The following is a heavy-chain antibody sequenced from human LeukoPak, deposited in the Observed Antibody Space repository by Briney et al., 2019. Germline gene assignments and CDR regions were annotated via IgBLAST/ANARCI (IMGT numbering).Heavy chain of an antibody. V-gene: IGHV3-74*01. CDR1: GVTFSSDW. CDR3: ARGGSGYRSGYDY. D-gene: IGHD5-18*01. Sequence: VGSLRLSCAASGVTFSSDWMHCGREAPGKGLGWVSRINSDVGGTNYADSVKGRFTISRDNAKNTLYLQMNTLGAKDTAVYYCARGGSGYRSGYDYWGQGTLVTVSS. CDR2: INSDVGGT. J-gene: IGHJ4*02.